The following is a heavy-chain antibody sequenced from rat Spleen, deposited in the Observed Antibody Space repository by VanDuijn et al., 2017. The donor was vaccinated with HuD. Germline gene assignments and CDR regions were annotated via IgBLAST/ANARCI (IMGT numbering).Heavy chain of an antibody. CDR3: TTEEGDY. V-gene: IGHV5-20*01. J-gene: IGHJ2*01. D-gene: IGHD1-11*01. CDR1: GFTFSDYY. CDR2: ISYDGSST. Sequence: EVQLVESDGGLVQPGRSLKLSCAASGFTFSDYYMAWVRQGPTQGLEWVASISYDGSSTYYRDSVKGRFTISRDNAKSTLYLQMDSLRSEDTATYYCTTEEGDYWGQGVMVTVSS.